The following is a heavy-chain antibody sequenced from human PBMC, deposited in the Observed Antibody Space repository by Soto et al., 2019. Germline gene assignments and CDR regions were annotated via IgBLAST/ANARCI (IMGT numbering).Heavy chain of an antibody. Sequence: LRLSCAASGFSFTNAWMNWVRQAPGKGLEWVGQIKSKGDGGTADYAAPVKARFIISRDDSKDTLYLQMNSLRTEDTAVYYCTTGAIPATTPILDYYGMDVWGQGTTVTVSS. CDR2: IKSKGDGGTA. CDR3: TTGAIPATTPILDYYGMDV. CDR1: GFSFTNAW. V-gene: IGHV3-15*07. J-gene: IGHJ6*02. D-gene: IGHD6-25*01.